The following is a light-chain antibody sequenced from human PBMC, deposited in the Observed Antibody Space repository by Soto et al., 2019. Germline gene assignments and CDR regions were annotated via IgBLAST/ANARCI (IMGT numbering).Light chain of an antibody. Sequence: EVVLTQSPDTLSLSPGDRATLSCRASQSVSTYLAWYQQKPGQAPRLLIYDASNRATGIPARFSGSGSGTDFTLTISSLEPEDFAVYYCQQRSDWPPIPFGQGTRL. V-gene: IGKV3-11*01. CDR3: QQRSDWPPIP. J-gene: IGKJ5*01. CDR2: DAS. CDR1: QSVSTY.